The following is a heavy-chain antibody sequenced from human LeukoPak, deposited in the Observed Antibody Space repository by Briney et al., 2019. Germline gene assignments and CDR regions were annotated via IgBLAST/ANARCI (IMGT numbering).Heavy chain of an antibody. CDR1: GFTFSSYS. Sequence: GGSLRLSCAASGFTFSSYSMNWVRQAPGKGLEWVSDISGSGGSTYYADSVKGRFTISRDNSKNTLYLQMNRLRAEDTAVYYCAKRGLAAALFRWGQGTLVTVSS. CDR2: ISGSGGST. J-gene: IGHJ4*02. D-gene: IGHD6-13*01. V-gene: IGHV3-23*01. CDR3: AKRGLAAALFR.